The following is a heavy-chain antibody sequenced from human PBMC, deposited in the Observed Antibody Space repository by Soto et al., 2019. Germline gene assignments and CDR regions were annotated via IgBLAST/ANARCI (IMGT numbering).Heavy chain of an antibody. V-gene: IGHV3-21*01. J-gene: IGHJ4*02. Sequence: PGGSLRLACAASGFTFSSYSMNWVRQAPGKGLEWVSSISSSSSSIYYADSVKGRFTISRDNAKNSLHLQMNSLRAEDTAVYYCARVDVDQPFDYWGQGTLVTVSS. D-gene: IGHD2-2*01. CDR3: ARVDVDQPFDY. CDR1: GFTFSSYS. CDR2: ISSSSSSI.